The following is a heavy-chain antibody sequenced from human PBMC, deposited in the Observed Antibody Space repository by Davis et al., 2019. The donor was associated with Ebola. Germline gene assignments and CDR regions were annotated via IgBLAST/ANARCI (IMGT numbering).Heavy chain of an antibody. CDR2: INNDGSST. D-gene: IGHD3-10*01. V-gene: IGHV3-74*01. CDR1: GFTFSRYW. Sequence: GESLKISCAASGFTFSRYWMHWVRQAPGKGLVWVSRINNDGSSTSYADSVRGRFTISRDNAKNTLYLQLNSLRVEDTAVYYCVRGTVLFRGVDYWGKGTLVTVSS. J-gene: IGHJ4*02. CDR3: VRGTVLFRGVDY.